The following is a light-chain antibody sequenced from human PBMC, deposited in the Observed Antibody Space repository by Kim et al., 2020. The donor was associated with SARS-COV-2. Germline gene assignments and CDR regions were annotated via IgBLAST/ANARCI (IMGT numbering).Light chain of an antibody. V-gene: IGLV3-1*01. CDR2: QDT. CDR3: QAWDRGTVI. CDR1: KLGDKY. Sequence: SYELTQPPSVSVSPGQTASITCSGDKLGDKYACWYQQKPGQSPVLVIYQDTKRPSGIPERISGSNSGDTATLTISGTQAMDEADYYCQAWDRGTVIFGGGTQLTVL. J-gene: IGLJ2*01.